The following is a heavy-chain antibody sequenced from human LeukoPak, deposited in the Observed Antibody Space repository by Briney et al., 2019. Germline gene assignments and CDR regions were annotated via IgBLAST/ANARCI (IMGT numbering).Heavy chain of an antibody. CDR1: GFTFSDYY. V-gene: IGHV3-11*01. CDR2: ISSSGSTI. Sequence: GGSLRLSCAASGFTFSDYYMSWIRQAPGKGLEWVSYISSSGSTIYYADFVKGRFTISRDNAKNSLYLQMNSLRAEDTAVYYCASLVQYYYDSSGYCDYWGQGTLVTVSS. J-gene: IGHJ4*02. CDR3: ASLVQYYYDSSGYCDY. D-gene: IGHD3-22*01.